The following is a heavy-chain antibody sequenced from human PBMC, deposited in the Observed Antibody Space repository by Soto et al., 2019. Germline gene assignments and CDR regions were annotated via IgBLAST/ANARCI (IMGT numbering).Heavy chain of an antibody. CDR3: ARHAIGAIGSDSWFDP. V-gene: IGHV5-10-1*01. D-gene: IGHD6-13*01. CDR2: IDPSDSYT. Sequence: EVQLVQSGAEVKKPGESLRISCKGSGYSFTNYCINWVRQMPGTGLEWMGKIDPSDSYTNYSPSFQGHVTISADKSISTAYLQWNILRASDTAMYYCARHAIGAIGSDSWFDPWGQGTLVTVSS. J-gene: IGHJ5*02. CDR1: GYSFTNYC.